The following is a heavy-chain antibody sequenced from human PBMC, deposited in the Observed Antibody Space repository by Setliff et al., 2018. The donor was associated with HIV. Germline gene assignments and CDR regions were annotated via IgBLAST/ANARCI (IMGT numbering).Heavy chain of an antibody. CDR1: GGSISSSSYY. D-gene: IGHD2-2*01. Sequence: SETLSLTCTVSGGSISSSSYYWGWIRQPAGKGLEWIGHIYSTGSTNYNPSLKSRATIAVDTSKNQFSLKLSSVTAADTAVYYCARLPGYCSSTGCQGYFDYWGQGTLVTVSS. CDR2: IYSTGST. V-gene: IGHV4-61*09. CDR3: ARLPGYCSSTGCQGYFDY. J-gene: IGHJ4*02.